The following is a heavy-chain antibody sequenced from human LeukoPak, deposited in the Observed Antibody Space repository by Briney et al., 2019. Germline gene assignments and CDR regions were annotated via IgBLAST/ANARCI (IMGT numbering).Heavy chain of an antibody. CDR1: GGSISSGNYF. D-gene: IGHD2-15*01. CDR2: IYTSGST. Sequence: PSETLSLTCTVSGGSISSGNYFWSWIRQPAGKGLEWIGRIYTSGSTNYNPSLKSRITISRDTSRSQLSLQLSSVTAADTAVYYCARAPECTGGSCYYFDYWGRGTLVTVSS. V-gene: IGHV4-61*02. CDR3: ARAPECTGGSCYYFDY. J-gene: IGHJ4*02.